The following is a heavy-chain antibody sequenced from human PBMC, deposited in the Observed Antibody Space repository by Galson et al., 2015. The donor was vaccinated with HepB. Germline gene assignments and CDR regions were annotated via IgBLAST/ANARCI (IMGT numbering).Heavy chain of an antibody. CDR3: AKADELSIRWELLQPWYFVL. CDR1: GFTFSSYA. D-gene: IGHD1-26*01. V-gene: IGHV3-23*01. Sequence: SLRLSCAASGFTFSSYAMNWVRQAPGKGLEWVSAISGSGGSTYYADSVKGRFTISRDNSKNTLYLQMNSLRAEDTAVYYCAKADELSIRWELLQPWYFVLWGRGTLVTVSS. CDR2: ISGSGGST. J-gene: IGHJ2*01.